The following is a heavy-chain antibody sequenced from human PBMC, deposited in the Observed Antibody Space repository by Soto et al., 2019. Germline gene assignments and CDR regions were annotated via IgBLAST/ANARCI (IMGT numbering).Heavy chain of an antibody. Sequence: QVQLQESGPGLVKPSETLSLTCTVSGGSISGGGYYWSWIRQPPGKGLEWIGYTYDSGSTYYNPSLKSRISISIDTSKKQFSLRLTSVTAADTAVYYWAREIIPLTTDWYFDLWGRGTLVTVSS. CDR3: AREIIPLTTDWYFDL. V-gene: IGHV4-30-4*01. D-gene: IGHD4-17*01. J-gene: IGHJ2*01. CDR2: TYDSGST. CDR1: GGSISGGGYY.